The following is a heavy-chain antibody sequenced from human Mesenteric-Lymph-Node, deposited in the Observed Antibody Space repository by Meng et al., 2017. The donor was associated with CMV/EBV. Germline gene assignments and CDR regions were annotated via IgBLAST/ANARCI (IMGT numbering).Heavy chain of an antibody. CDR1: GGSFSGYY. V-gene: IGHV4-34*01. Sequence: SETLSLTCAVYGGSFSGYYWSWIRQPPGKGLEWIGEINHSGSTNYNPSLKSRVTISVDTSKNQFSLKLSSVTAADTAVYYCARGRKVDYWGQGTLVTVS. J-gene: IGHJ4*02. CDR2: INHSGST. CDR3: ARGRKVDY.